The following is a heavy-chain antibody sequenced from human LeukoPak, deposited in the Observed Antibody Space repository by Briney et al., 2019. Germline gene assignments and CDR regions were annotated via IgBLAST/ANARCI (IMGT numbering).Heavy chain of an antibody. V-gene: IGHV4-39*01. CDR1: GGSISSSSYY. CDR3: ARHGYGERYRYYYYYYMDV. J-gene: IGHJ6*03. D-gene: IGHD4-17*01. CDR2: IYYSGST. Sequence: PSETLSLTCTVSGGSISSSSYYWGWIRQPPGKGLEWIGSIYYSGSTYYNPSLKSRVTISVDTSKNQFSLKLSSVTAADTAVYYCARHGYGERYRYYYYYYMDVWGKGTTVTVSS.